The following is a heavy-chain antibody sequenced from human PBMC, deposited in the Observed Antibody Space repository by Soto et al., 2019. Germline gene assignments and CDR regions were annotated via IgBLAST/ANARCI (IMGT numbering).Heavy chain of an antibody. CDR3: ARDFMPPGYSYGTIQGYYYGMDV. V-gene: IGHV1-69*13. D-gene: IGHD5-18*01. Sequence: SVKVSCKASGGTFSSYAISWVPQAPGQGLEWMGGIIPIFGTANYAQKFQGRVTITADEPTSTADMELSSLRSEDTAVYYCARDFMPPGYSYGTIQGYYYGMDVWGQGATVTVSS. J-gene: IGHJ6*02. CDR1: GGTFSSYA. CDR2: IIPIFGTA.